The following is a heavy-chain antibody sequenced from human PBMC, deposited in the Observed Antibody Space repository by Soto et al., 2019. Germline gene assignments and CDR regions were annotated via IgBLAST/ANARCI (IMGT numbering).Heavy chain of an antibody. CDR2: INHSGST. D-gene: IGHD3-3*01. J-gene: IGHJ6*03. Sequence: QVHLEQWGAGLLKPSETLSLTCAVYGGSLSGYFWSWVRQPPGKGLEWIGEINHSGSTNYNPSLKSRVTISADTSKHQVSLRLSSVTAADSGIYFCASYHYYDFWIGSRHYIVAWGKGTTVTVSS. CDR1: GGSLSGYF. V-gene: IGHV4-34*01. CDR3: ASYHYYDFWIGSRHYIVA.